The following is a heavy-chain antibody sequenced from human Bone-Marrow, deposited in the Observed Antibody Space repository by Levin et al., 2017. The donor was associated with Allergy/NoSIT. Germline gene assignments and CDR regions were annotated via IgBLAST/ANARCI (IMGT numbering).Heavy chain of an antibody. CDR1: GGSLSGYY. Sequence: KTSETLSLTCAVYGGSLSGYYWSWFRQPPGRGLEWIGEINQSGNTNFNPSLKSRVTMSVDTSRNQFSLKLSSVTAADTAVYYCARGAVIRPAGIDSWGQGTLVTVSS. CDR2: INQSGNT. D-gene: IGHD3-10*01. CDR3: ARGAVIRPAGIDS. V-gene: IGHV4-34*01. J-gene: IGHJ4*02.